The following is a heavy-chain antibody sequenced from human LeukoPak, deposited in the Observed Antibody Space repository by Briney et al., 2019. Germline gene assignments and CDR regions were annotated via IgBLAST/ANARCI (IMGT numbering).Heavy chain of an antibody. CDR3: ASSFHVDILTGYYKGGGGDYFDY. Sequence: GGSLRLSCAASGFTFSSYSMNWARQAPGKGLEWVSYISSSSSYIYYADSVKGRFTISRDNAKDSLYLQMNSLRAEDTAVYYCASSFHVDILTGYYKGGGGDYFDYWGQGTLVTVSS. CDR1: GFTFSSYS. D-gene: IGHD3-9*01. CDR2: ISSSSSYI. J-gene: IGHJ4*02. V-gene: IGHV3-21*01.